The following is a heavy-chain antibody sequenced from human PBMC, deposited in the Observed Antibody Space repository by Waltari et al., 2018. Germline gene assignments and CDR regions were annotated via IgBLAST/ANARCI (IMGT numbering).Heavy chain of an antibody. CDR3: ARGGSWDGYNYGLDY. D-gene: IGHD5-12*01. CDR1: GGSISSSSYY. J-gene: IGHJ4*02. CDR2: IYYSGST. Sequence: QLQLQESGPGLVKPSETLSLTCTVSGGSISSSSYYWGWIRQPPGKGLEWIGSIYYSGSTYYNPSLKSRVTISVDTSKNQFSLKLSSVTAADTAVYYCARGGSWDGYNYGLDYWGQGTLVTVSS. V-gene: IGHV4-39*01.